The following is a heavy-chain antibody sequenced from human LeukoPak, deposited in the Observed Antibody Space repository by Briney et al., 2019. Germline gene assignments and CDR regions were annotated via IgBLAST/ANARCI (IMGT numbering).Heavy chain of an antibody. CDR1: GGSISSYY. Sequence: SETLSLTCTVSGGSISSYYWSWIRQPAGKGLEWIGHNYTSGSTNYNPSLKSRVAMSVDTSKNQFSLKQSSVTAADTAVYYCAREVVPYSSGWRTYAFDIWGQGTMVTVSS. J-gene: IGHJ3*02. CDR3: AREVVPYSSGWRTYAFDI. V-gene: IGHV4-4*07. CDR2: NYTSGST. D-gene: IGHD6-19*01.